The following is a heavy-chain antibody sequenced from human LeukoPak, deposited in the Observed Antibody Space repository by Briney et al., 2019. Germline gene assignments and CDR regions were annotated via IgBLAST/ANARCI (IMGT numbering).Heavy chain of an antibody. CDR2: VSNDGANK. Sequence: GGSLRLSCAASGFIFSNYGMHWVRQAPGKGLEWVAMVSNDGANKYYADSVKGRFTISRDNSKNTLYLQMNSLRAEDTAVYYCARDLSDFWSAGPFDYWGQGTLVTVSS. CDR3: ARDLSDFWSAGPFDY. V-gene: IGHV3-30*03. D-gene: IGHD3-3*01. J-gene: IGHJ4*02. CDR1: GFIFSNYG.